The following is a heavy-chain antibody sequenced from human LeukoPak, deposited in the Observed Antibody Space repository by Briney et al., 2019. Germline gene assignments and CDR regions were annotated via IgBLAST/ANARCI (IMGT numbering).Heavy chain of an antibody. V-gene: IGHV1-46*01. Sequence: ASVKVSCKASGYTFTSYYMHWVRQAPGQGLEWMGIINPSGGSTSYAQKFQGRVTMTRDTSTSTVYMELSSLRSEDTALYYCASYFLYYNDDNGFGIDSWGQGTLVTVSS. CDR1: GYTFTSYY. J-gene: IGHJ4*02. CDR2: INPSGGST. CDR3: ASYFLYYNDDNGFGIDS. D-gene: IGHD3-22*01.